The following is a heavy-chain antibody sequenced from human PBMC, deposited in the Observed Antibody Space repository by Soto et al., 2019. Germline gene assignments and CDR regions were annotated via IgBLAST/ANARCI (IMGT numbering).Heavy chain of an antibody. CDR3: ARSPPRGMDV. V-gene: IGHV1-69*06. J-gene: IGHJ6*02. CDR1: GGTFSSYA. Sequence: GASVKVSFKACGGTFSSYAISWLRQAPGQGLEWMGGIIPIFGTANYAQKFQGRVTITADKSTSTAYMELNSLRSEDTAVYYCARSPPRGMDVWGQGTTVTVSS. CDR2: IIPIFGTA.